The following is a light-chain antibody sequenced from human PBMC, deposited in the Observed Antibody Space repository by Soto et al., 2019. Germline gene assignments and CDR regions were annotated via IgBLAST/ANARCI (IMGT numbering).Light chain of an antibody. Sequence: DIQMTQSPSTVSASVGDSVTISCRASQSIGGWLAWYQQKPGKAPKLLIYQASVLESGVPSRFSGSGSGTDFTLTISRLQPDDFATYYCQQCDSFLYTFGQGTKLEIK. J-gene: IGKJ2*01. CDR2: QAS. V-gene: IGKV1-5*03. CDR3: QQCDSFLYT. CDR1: QSIGGW.